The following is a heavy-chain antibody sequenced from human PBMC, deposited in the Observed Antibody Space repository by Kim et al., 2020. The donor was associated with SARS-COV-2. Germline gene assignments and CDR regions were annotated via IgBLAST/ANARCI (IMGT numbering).Heavy chain of an antibody. Sequence: SLKSRVTISVDTSKHQFSLKLGSGTAADTAVYYCARGRITIFGVVTEFDYWGQGTLVTVSS. V-gene: IGHV4-31*02. J-gene: IGHJ4*02. D-gene: IGHD3-3*01. CDR3: ARGRITIFGVVTEFDY.